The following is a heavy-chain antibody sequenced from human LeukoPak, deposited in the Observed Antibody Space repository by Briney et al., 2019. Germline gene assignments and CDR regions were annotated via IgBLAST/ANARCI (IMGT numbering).Heavy chain of an antibody. D-gene: IGHD1-1*01. CDR3: ARGSGWFDY. CDR2: ISSNRNTI. J-gene: IGHJ4*02. Sequence: PGGSLRLSCAASGFTFSSHGMHWVRQAPGKGLEWVSYISSNRNTIYYADSVKGRFTISRDNAKNSLYLQMNSLRAEDTAVYYCARGSGWFDYWGQGTLVTVSS. V-gene: IGHV3-48*01. CDR1: GFTFSSHG.